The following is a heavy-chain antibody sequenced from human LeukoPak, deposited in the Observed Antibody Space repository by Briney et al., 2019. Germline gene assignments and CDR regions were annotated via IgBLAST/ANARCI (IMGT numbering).Heavy chain of an antibody. V-gene: IGHV3-9*01. D-gene: IGHD6-6*01. CDR1: GFTFDDYA. Sequence: GRSLRLSCAASGFTFDDYAMHWVRQAPGKGLEWVSGISWNSGSIGYADSVKGRFTISRDNSKNTLFLQMNSLRAEDTAIYYCAKVAFRSSSYISGIEYWGQGTLVTVSS. CDR3: AKVAFRSSSYISGIEY. J-gene: IGHJ4*02. CDR2: ISWNSGSI.